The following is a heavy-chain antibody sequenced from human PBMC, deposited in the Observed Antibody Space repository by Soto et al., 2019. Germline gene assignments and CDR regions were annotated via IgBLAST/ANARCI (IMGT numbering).Heavy chain of an antibody. CDR2: ISAYNGNT. CDR3: GVPIWGSYRLRNHAMDV. J-gene: IGHJ6*02. CDR1: GYTFTSYG. Sequence: ASVKVSCKASGYTFTSYGISWVRQAPGQGLEWMGWISAYNGNTNYAQKLQGRVTMTTDTSTSTAYMELRSLRSEDTAVYYCGVPIWGSYRLRNHAMDVWGRGTAVTVSS. D-gene: IGHD3-16*02. V-gene: IGHV1-18*04.